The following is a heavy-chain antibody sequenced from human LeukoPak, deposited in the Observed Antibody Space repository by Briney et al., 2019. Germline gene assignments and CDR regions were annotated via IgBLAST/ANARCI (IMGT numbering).Heavy chain of an antibody. CDR2: ITASGTAM. D-gene: IGHD4-17*01. Sequence: PGGSLRLSCAASGFTFSSYSMNWVRQAPGKGLEWVSHITASGTAMFYADSVKGRFTISRDNSKNTLYLQMNSLRPEDTAVYYCANEIRPNDHWGQGTLVTVSS. J-gene: IGHJ4*02. V-gene: IGHV3-23*01. CDR3: ANEIRPNDH. CDR1: GFTFSSYS.